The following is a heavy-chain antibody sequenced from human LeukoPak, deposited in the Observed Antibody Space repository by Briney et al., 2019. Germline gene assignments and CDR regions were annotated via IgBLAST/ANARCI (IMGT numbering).Heavy chain of an antibody. CDR2: FDPEDGET. D-gene: IGHD3-22*01. Sequence: ASVKVSCKLSGYTLTELSMHWVRQAPGKGLEWMGGFDPEDGETIYAQKFQGRVTMTEDTSTDTAYMELSSLRSEDTAVYYCAIVGTYYYDSSGYSGHAFDIWGQGTMVTVSS. CDR3: AIVGTYYYDSSGYSGHAFDI. CDR1: GYTLTELS. J-gene: IGHJ3*02. V-gene: IGHV1-24*01.